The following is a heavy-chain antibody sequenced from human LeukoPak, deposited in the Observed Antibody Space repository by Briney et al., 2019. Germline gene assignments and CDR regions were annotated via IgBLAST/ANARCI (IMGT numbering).Heavy chain of an antibody. CDR2: IIPIFGTA. Sequence: ASVKVSCKASGGTFSSYAISWVRQAPGQGLEWMGGIIPIFGTANYAQKFQGRVTITADESTSTAYMELSSLRSEDTAVYYYARRTPYYDILTGPLGGVNYFDYWGQGTLVTVSS. CDR3: ARRTPYYDILTGPLGGVNYFDY. CDR1: GGTFSSYA. J-gene: IGHJ4*02. V-gene: IGHV1-69*13. D-gene: IGHD3-9*01.